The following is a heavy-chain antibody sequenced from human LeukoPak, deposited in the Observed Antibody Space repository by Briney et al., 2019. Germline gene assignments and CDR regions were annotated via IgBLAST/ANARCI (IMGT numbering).Heavy chain of an antibody. CDR2: IIPIFGTA. CDR1: GGTFSSYA. J-gene: IGHJ5*02. Sequence: GASVKVSCKASGGTFSSYAISWVRQAPGQGLEWMGGIIPIFGTANYAQKFQGRVTITADESTSTAYMELSSLRSEDTAVYYCARGDYYGSESYWHTKWFDPWGQGTLVTVSS. CDR3: ARGDYYGSESYWHTKWFDP. D-gene: IGHD3-10*01. V-gene: IGHV1-69*01.